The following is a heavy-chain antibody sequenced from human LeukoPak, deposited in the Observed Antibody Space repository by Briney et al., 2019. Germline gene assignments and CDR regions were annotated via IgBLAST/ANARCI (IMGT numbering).Heavy chain of an antibody. V-gene: IGHV3-30*04. D-gene: IGHD2-8*01. Sequence: SGGSLRLSCAASGFTFSSYAMHWVRQAPGKGLEWVAVISYDGSNKYYADSVKGRFTISRDNSKNALYLQMNSLRAEDTAVYYCASLGYCTNGICYRGEDGYWGQGTLVTVSS. CDR3: ASLGYCTNGICYRGEDGY. J-gene: IGHJ4*02. CDR1: GFTFSSYA. CDR2: ISYDGSNK.